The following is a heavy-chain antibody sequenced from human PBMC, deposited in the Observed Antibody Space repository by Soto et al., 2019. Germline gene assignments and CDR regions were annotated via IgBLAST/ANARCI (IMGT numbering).Heavy chain of an antibody. CDR3: ARDKAPLVVVVPAAIFGFVC. CDR1: GFTFSSYS. Sequence: EVQLVESGGGLVQPGGSLRLSCAASGFTFSSYSMNWVRQAPGKGLEWVSYISSSSSTIYYADSVKGRFTISRDNAKNSLYLQMDCLGADDAAVYYCARDKAPLVVVVPAAIFGFVCCGQGTMVTVSA. D-gene: IGHD2-2*01. CDR2: ISSSSSTI. V-gene: IGHV3-48*01. J-gene: IGHJ4*02.